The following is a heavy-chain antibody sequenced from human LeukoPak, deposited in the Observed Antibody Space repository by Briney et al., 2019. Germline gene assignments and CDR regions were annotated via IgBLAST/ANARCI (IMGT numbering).Heavy chain of an antibody. CDR1: GYTFSSYG. Sequence: GASVKVSCKASGYTFSSYGISWARQAPGQGLEWVGWMSVHNGKTKYAQNLQGRITMTTDTSTTTAYMELTSLRSDDTAVYYCARDQRGYGDSTGASKWIDPWGQGTLVTVSS. CDR3: ARDQRGYGDSTGASKWIDP. CDR2: MSVHNGKT. D-gene: IGHD4-17*01. J-gene: IGHJ5*02. V-gene: IGHV1-18*01.